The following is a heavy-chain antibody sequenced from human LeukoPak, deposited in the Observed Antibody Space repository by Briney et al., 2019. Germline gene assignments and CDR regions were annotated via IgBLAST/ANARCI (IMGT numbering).Heavy chain of an antibody. CDR3: ARDRTYLTIFGVVTRLNTRNYFDY. V-gene: IGHV1-18*01. J-gene: IGHJ4*02. D-gene: IGHD3-3*01. CDR1: GYTFTHHG. CDR2: ISCYNGDT. Sequence: ASVKVSCTASGYTFTHHGISWVRQAPGQGLEWMGWISCYNGDTIYAQNVQGRVTMTTDASTRTVYIELRNLGSEDTAVYYCARDRTYLTIFGVVTRLNTRNYFDYWGQGTLVTVSS.